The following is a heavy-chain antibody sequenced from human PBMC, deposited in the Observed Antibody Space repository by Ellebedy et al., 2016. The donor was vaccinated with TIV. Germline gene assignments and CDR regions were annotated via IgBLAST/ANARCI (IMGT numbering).Heavy chain of an antibody. CDR2: IYYSVST. CDR1: GGSISSGDYY. Sequence: SETLSLTXFVSGGSISSGDYYWSWIRQPPGKGLEWIGSIYYSVSTSYNPSLKSRLSISIDTSKNQFSLNLGSVTAADTAVYYCARDNGIIGVTNEDNWFDPWGQGTLVTVSS. D-gene: IGHD2-21*02. CDR3: ARDNGIIGVTNEDNWFDP. J-gene: IGHJ5*02. V-gene: IGHV4-30-4*01.